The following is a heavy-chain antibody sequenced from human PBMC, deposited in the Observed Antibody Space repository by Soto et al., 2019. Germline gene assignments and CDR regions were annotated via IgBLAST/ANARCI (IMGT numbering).Heavy chain of an antibody. CDR3: ARLNGYWVSTNCHGYYGMDV. Sequence: SETLSLTCTVSGSSVSSNSYSWGWIRQSPGKGLEWIGTIYSSENTYYNPSLLSRVTISVDTSKNEFSLRLSSVTAADTAVYYCARLNGYWVSTNCHGYYGMDVWGQGTTVTVSS. CDR2: IYSSENT. V-gene: IGHV4-39*01. CDR1: GSSVSSNSYS. D-gene: IGHD2-2*03. J-gene: IGHJ6*01.